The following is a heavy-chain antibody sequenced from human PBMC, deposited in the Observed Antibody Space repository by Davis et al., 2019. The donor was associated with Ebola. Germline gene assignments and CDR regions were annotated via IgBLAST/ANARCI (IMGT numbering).Heavy chain of an antibody. CDR1: GYTFKNSA. J-gene: IGHJ3*02. D-gene: IGHD5-12*01. V-gene: IGHV1-46*03. Sequence: AASVKVSCKASGYTFKNSAISWVRQAPGQGLEWMGMINPNDGRTIYAQKFQGRVTVTRDTSTTTVYMGLSSLRSEDTALYYCTTPGGQDSGYDVFDIWGQGTMVTVSS. CDR2: INPNDGRT. CDR3: TTPGGQDSGYDVFDI.